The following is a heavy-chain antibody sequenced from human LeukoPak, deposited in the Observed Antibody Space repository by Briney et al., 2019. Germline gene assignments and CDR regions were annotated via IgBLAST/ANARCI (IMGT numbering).Heavy chain of an antibody. Sequence: SETLSLTCAVYGGSFSGYYWCWIRHPPGKGLEWIGEISHCGSTNYNQSLKSRVTILVATSTNQIFLKLSSVTAADTAVYYCARGNGLRFLEWLLAARKNFDYWGQGTLGTVSS. J-gene: IGHJ4*02. D-gene: IGHD3-3*01. V-gene: IGHV4-34*01. CDR1: GGSFSGYY. CDR2: ISHCGST. CDR3: ARGNGLRFLEWLLAARKNFDY.